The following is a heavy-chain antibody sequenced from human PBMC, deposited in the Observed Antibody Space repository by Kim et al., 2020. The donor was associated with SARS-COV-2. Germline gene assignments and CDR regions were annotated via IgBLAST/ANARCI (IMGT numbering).Heavy chain of an antibody. V-gene: IGHV3-33*06. Sequence: GGSLRLSCAASGFTFSSYAMHWVRQAPGKGLEWVAVIWYDGSNKYYADSVKGRFTISRDNSKNTLYLQMNSLRAEDTAVYYCAKDPPSGIAAAGASDAFDIWGQGTMVTVSS. CDR3: AKDPPSGIAAAGASDAFDI. J-gene: IGHJ3*02. CDR1: GFTFSSYA. CDR2: IWYDGSNK. D-gene: IGHD6-13*01.